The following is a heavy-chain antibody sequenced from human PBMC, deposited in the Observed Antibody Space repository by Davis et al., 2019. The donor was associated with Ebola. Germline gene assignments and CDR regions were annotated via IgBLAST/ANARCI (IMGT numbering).Heavy chain of an antibody. CDR2: IYVNGNA. CDR1: GGSISSGDFF. J-gene: IGHJ6*04. V-gene: IGHV4-30-4*01. CDR3: ARGWPSSVTTDYYAMDV. Sequence: SETLSLTCTVSGGSISSGDFFWGWVRQPPGKGLEWIGYIYVNGNAYYTPSLRSRLSISLDASKNQFSLKVSSVTAADTAVYYCARGWPSSVTTDYYAMDVWGKGTTVTVSS. D-gene: IGHD4-17*01.